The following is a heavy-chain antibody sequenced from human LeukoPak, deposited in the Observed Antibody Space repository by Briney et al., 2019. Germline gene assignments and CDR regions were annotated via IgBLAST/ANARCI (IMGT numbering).Heavy chain of an antibody. Sequence: ASVKVSCKASGYTFTSYGISWVRQAPGQGLEWMGWISAYNGNTHYAQKLQGRVTMSTDTSTSTVYMELRSLRSDDTAVYYCARGSPPRRNYDSRGYYSYYFDYWGQGTLVTVSS. CDR3: ARGSPPRRNYDSRGYYSYYFDY. D-gene: IGHD3-22*01. J-gene: IGHJ4*02. CDR1: GYTFTSYG. V-gene: IGHV1-18*01. CDR2: ISAYNGNT.